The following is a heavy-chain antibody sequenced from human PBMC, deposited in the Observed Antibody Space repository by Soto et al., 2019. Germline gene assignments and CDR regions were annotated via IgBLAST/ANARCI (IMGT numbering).Heavy chain of an antibody. D-gene: IGHD6-13*01. Sequence: QVQLQESGPGLVKPSATLSLTCTVSGGSISSYYWSWIRQPPGKGLEWIGYIYYSGSTNYNPPHKSRVTISVDTSKDQFSLKLSSVTAADTAVYYCASQGGSNFDYWGQGTLVTVSS. J-gene: IGHJ4*02. CDR3: ASQGGSNFDY. CDR2: IYYSGST. CDR1: GGSISSYY. V-gene: IGHV4-59*08.